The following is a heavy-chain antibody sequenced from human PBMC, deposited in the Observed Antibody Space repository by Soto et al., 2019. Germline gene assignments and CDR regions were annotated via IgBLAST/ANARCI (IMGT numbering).Heavy chain of an antibody. D-gene: IGHD2-2*01. CDR2: IIPISETT. CDR1: GGTFSSYA. V-gene: IGHV1-69*01. CDR3: ARSQGSSTSLEIYYYYYYGMDV. J-gene: IGHJ6*02. Sequence: QVQLVQSGAEVKKPGSSVTVSCKASGGTFSSYAISWVRQAPGQGLEWMGGIIPISETTNYAQKFQGRVTITADESKSTAYMELSSLRSEYTAVYYCARSQGSSTSLEIYYYYYYGMDVWGQGTTVTVSS.